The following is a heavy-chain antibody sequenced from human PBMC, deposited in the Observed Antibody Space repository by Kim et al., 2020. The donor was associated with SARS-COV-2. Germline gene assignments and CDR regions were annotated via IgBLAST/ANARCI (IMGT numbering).Heavy chain of an antibody. CDR3: AAAAAGINGMDV. V-gene: IGHV4-30-2*01. D-gene: IGHD6-13*01. J-gene: IGHJ6*02. Sequence: YSNPHLKSRVTLSVARSKNQFSLTLGSVTAADTAVYYCAAAAAGINGMDVWGQGTTVTVSS.